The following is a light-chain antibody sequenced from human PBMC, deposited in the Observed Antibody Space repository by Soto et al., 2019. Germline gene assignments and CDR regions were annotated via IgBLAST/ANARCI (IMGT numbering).Light chain of an antibody. CDR2: DAS. CDR1: QSVSSY. Sequence: EIVLTQSPATLSLSPGERATLSCRASQSVSSYLAWYQQKPGQAPRLLIYDASNRATGIPARFSGSGSGTDFTLTISSLEPEDFAVYYCQQRSNWPPKYTFGQGIKLEIK. J-gene: IGKJ2*01. CDR3: QQRSNWPPKYT. V-gene: IGKV3-11*01.